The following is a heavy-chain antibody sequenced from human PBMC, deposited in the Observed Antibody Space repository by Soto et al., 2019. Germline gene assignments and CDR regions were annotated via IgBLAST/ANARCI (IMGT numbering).Heavy chain of an antibody. J-gene: IGHJ5*02. Sequence: SETLSLTCSVSGDSISNLDYFWAWIRQPPGQALEYIGYIYKSATTYYNPSFESRVAISVDTSKNQFSLKLSSVTAADTAVYYCARYGADCSSTSCYGYWFDPWGQGTLVTVSS. V-gene: IGHV4-30-4*01. CDR1: GDSISNLDYF. CDR2: IYKSATT. D-gene: IGHD2-2*01. CDR3: ARYGADCSSTSCYGYWFDP.